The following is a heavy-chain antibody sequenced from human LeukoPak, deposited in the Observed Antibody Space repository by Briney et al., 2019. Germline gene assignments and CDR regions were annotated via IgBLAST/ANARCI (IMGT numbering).Heavy chain of an antibody. CDR1: GFTFSGAW. CDR3: ARDPAGYYYGSGSSYFDY. D-gene: IGHD3-10*01. J-gene: IGHJ4*02. V-gene: IGHV3-74*01. CDR2: IDVAGTTT. Sequence: SGGSLRLSCAASGFTFSGAWMSWVRQAPGKGPVWVSRIDVAGTTTSYADSVRGRFTISRDNAKNTLYLQVNSLRVEDTAIYYCARDPAGYYYGSGSSYFDYWGLGTLVTVSS.